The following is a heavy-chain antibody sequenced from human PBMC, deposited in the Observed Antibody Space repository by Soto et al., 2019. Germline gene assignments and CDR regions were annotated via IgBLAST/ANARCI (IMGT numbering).Heavy chain of an antibody. CDR3: ARRDSGYDHDAFDI. CDR2: IYYSGST. CDR1: GGYIGSSGDY. V-gene: IGHV4-39*01. D-gene: IGHD5-12*01. Sequence: PSETLPHSCTVAGGYIGSSGDYWGWIRQPPGKGLEWIGSIYYSGSTYYNPSLKSRVTISVDTSKNQFSLKLSSVTAADTAVYYCARRDSGYDHDAFDIWGQGTMVTVSS. J-gene: IGHJ3*02.